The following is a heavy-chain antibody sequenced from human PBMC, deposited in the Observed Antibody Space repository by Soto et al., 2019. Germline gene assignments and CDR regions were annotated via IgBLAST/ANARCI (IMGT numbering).Heavy chain of an antibody. J-gene: IGHJ4*02. D-gene: IGHD1-1*01. Sequence: QVQLVQSGAAVRKPGASVGVSCKASDHTFSNFYMNWVRQTPGQGLEWMGKINPDGGATTYAQNFQSRLTITSDTSSYTVYMEITGLTSDDTGVYYCARGRRNVVGGQGTQVTVSS. CDR2: INPDGGAT. CDR3: ARGRRNVV. CDR1: DHTFSNFY. V-gene: IGHV1-46*01.